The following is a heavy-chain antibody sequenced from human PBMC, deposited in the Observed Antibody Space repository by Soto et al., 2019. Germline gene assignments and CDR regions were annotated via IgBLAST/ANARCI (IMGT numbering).Heavy chain of an antibody. CDR2: IKSISSGATT. CDR3: LAEDTK. J-gene: IGHJ4*02. CDR1: GFSFTNAW. V-gene: IGHV3-15*01. Sequence: NPGWSVRLSCAAFGFSFTNAWMTWVRQAPGKGLEWVGRIKSISSGATTDYAAPVKGRFSISRDDSKNTVYLQMNSLKTDDTAVYYCLAEDTKWGQGTLVTV. D-gene: IGHD5-18*01.